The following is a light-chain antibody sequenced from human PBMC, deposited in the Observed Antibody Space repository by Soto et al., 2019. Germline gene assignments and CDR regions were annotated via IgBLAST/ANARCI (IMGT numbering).Light chain of an antibody. Sequence: DVVMTQSPLSLPVTLGQPASISCRSNQSLVHSDGIAYFSWFQQRPGRSPRRLIYKVSNRDSGVPASFRGSGSGTDFALKISRVEAEDVGVYSCMQGTHWPITFGQGTRLEI. CDR2: KVS. J-gene: IGKJ5*01. V-gene: IGKV2-30*02. CDR3: MQGTHWPIT. CDR1: QSLVHSDGIAY.